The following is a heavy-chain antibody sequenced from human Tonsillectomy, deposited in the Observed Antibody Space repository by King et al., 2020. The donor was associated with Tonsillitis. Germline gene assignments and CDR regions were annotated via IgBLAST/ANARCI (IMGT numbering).Heavy chain of an antibody. CDR2: IYYSGST. Sequence: VQLQESGPGLVKPSQTLSLTCAVSGGSISSGGYSWSWIRQPPGKGLEWIGYIYYSGSTYYNPSLKSRVTISVNTSKNQFSLKLSSVTAADTAVYYCARGILTGYLKPSGDAFDIWGQGTMVTVSS. CDR3: ARGILTGYLKPSGDAFDI. D-gene: IGHD3-9*01. J-gene: IGHJ3*02. V-gene: IGHV4-30-4*07. CDR1: GGSISSGGYS.